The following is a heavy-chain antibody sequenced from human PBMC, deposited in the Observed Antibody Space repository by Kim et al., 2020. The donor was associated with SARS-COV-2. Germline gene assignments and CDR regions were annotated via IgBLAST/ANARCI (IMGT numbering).Heavy chain of an antibody. D-gene: IGHD2-8*01. Sequence: GGSLRLSCAASGFTFSSYNMNWVRQAPGKGLEWVASISRSSSYIYYADSVKGRFTISRDNAKNSLYLQMNSLRAEDTAVYYCARDREEFVLMVYATYYHGMDVGGQGPTVTVPS. CDR1: GFTFSSYN. J-gene: IGHJ6*02. V-gene: IGHV3-21*01. CDR3: ARDREEFVLMVYATYYHGMDV. CDR2: ISRSSSYI.